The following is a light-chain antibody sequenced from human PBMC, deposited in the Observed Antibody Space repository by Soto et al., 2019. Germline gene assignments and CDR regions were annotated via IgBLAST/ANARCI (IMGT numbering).Light chain of an antibody. CDR1: QDISNW. V-gene: IGKV1-12*01. CDR3: QQANSVPRLT. J-gene: IGKJ4*01. CDR2: AAS. Sequence: DIQMTQSPSSVSASVGDRVTITCRASQDISNWLAWYQQKPGKAPKLLIYAASTLQSGVPSRFSGSGSGTDFTLTISSLQPEDCATYFCQQANSVPRLTFGGGTKVDI.